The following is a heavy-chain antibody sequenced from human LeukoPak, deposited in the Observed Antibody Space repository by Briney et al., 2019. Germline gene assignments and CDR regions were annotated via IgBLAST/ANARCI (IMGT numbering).Heavy chain of an antibody. CDR3: ARNVRYYDSSAWLDI. CDR1: GDSISTYY. Sequence: SETLSLTCTVSGDSISTYYWSWIRQPPGKGLEWIGYIHYSGSTNYNPSLKSRVTISVDTSKNQFSLILSSVTAADTAVYYCARNVRYYDSSAWLDIWGQGTMVTVSS. CDR2: IHYSGST. D-gene: IGHD3-22*01. V-gene: IGHV4-59*01. J-gene: IGHJ3*02.